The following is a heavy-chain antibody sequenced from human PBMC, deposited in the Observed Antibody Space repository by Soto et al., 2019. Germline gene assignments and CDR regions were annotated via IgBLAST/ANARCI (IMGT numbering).Heavy chain of an antibody. V-gene: IGHV3-30*18. CDR3: AKALGELSPESYDY. J-gene: IGHJ4*02. D-gene: IGHD3-16*02. CDR1: GFTFSDFG. Sequence: QVQLVECGGGVVQPGRSLRLSCAASGFTFSDFGMHWVRQAPGKGLEWVAFISYDGSNKFHADSVKGRFTISRDNSKNTLYLQMNSLRAEDTAVYYCAKALGELSPESYDYWGQGTLVTVSS. CDR2: ISYDGSNK.